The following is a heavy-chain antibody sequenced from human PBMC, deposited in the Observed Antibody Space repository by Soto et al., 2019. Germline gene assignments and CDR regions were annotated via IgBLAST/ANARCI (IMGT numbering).Heavy chain of an antibody. CDR1: GGIFSSYA. D-gene: IGHD6-6*01. Sequence: GASVMVSCKASGGIFSSYAISWLRQAPGQGLEWMGAVIPILGQAYYAQDLQDRVSITADESTRTTYMELSSLRSEDTAVYFCARVGGIGAPPGTDYWGQGTLVTVSS. J-gene: IGHJ4*02. V-gene: IGHV1-69*13. CDR2: VIPILGQA. CDR3: ARVGGIGAPPGTDY.